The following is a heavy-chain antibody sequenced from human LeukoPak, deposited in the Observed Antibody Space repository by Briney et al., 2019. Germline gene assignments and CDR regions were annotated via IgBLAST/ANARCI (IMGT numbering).Heavy chain of an antibody. Sequence: SETLSLTCAVYGGSFSGYYWSWIRQPPGKGLEWIGEINHSGSTNYNPSLKSRVTISVDTSKNQFSLKLSSVTAADTAVYYCARVSSWYGNYFDYSGQGTLVTVSS. CDR3: ARVSSWYGNYFDY. J-gene: IGHJ4*02. CDR1: GGSFSGYY. D-gene: IGHD6-13*01. V-gene: IGHV4-34*01. CDR2: INHSGST.